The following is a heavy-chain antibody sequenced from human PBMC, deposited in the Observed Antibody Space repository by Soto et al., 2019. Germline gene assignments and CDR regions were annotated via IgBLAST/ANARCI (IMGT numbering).Heavy chain of an antibody. Sequence: QVQLVQSGAEVKKPGSSVKVSCKASGGTFSSYAISWVRQAPGQGLEWMGGIIPIFGTANYAQKFQGRVTNTADESTSTAYMEVSSLRSEDTAVYYCARRRWGQRLPRQLNWYFDLWGRGTLVTVSS. V-gene: IGHV1-69*12. J-gene: IGHJ2*01. CDR2: IIPIFGTA. D-gene: IGHD7-27*01. CDR3: ARRRWGQRLPRQLNWYFDL. CDR1: GGTFSSYA.